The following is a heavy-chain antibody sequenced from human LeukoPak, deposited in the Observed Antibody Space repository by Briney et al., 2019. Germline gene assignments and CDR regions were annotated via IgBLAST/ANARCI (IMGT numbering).Heavy chain of an antibody. CDR3: AKDWHETADSSDY. V-gene: IGHV3-30*02. CDR2: IRYDGSNK. J-gene: IGHJ4*02. Sequence: GGSLRLSCAASGFTFSSYGMHWVRQAPGKGLEWVAFIRYDGSNKYYADSVKGRFTISRDNSKNTLYLQMNSLRAEDTAVYYCAKDWHETADSSDYWGQGTLVTVSS. CDR1: GFTFSSYG.